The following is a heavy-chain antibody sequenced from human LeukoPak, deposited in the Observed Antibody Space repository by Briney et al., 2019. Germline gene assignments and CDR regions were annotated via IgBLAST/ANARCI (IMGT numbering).Heavy chain of an antibody. D-gene: IGHD6-13*01. CDR3: ARSLKAHGSSWHGWYYYYYMDV. V-gene: IGHV4-34*01. CDR2: INHNGST. J-gene: IGHJ6*03. CDR1: GGSFSGYH. Sequence: PSETLSLTCAVYGGSFSGYHWSWIRQPPGKGLEWIGEINHNGSTNYNPSPKSRVTISVDTSKNQFSLKLSSVTAADTAVYYCARSLKAHGSSWHGWYYYYYMDVWGKGTTVTISS.